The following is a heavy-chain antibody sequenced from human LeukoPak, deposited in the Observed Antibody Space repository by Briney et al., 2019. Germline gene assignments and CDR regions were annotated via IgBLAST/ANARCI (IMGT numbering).Heavy chain of an antibody. Sequence: PGGSLRLSCAASGFTFSSYEMNWVRQAPGKGLEWVSYISSSGSTIYYADSVKGRFTISRDNAKNSLYLQMNSLGAEDTAVYYCARALGADFDYWGQGTLVTVSS. CDR1: GFTFSSYE. J-gene: IGHJ4*02. CDR3: ARALGADFDY. V-gene: IGHV3-48*03. CDR2: ISSSGSTI. D-gene: IGHD1-26*01.